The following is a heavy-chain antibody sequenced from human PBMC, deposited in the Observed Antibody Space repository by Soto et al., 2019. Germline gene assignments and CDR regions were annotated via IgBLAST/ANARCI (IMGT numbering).Heavy chain of an antibody. Sequence: GGSLRLSCAASGFTVSSNYMTWVRQAPGKGLEWVSVIYSGGSTNYADSVKGRFTISRDNSKNTLYLQMNSLRAEDTAVYYCARDGGGFTLDYWGQGTLVTVSS. CDR2: IYSGGST. V-gene: IGHV3-66*01. CDR3: ARDGGGFTLDY. CDR1: GFTVSSNY. D-gene: IGHD5-12*01. J-gene: IGHJ4*02.